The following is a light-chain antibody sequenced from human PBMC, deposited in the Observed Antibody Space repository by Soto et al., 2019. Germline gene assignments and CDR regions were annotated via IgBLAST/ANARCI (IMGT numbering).Light chain of an antibody. V-gene: IGLV2-23*01. J-gene: IGLJ1*01. CDR2: EAY. Sequence: QSAPTLPAAGSRTLAQSITDSCTGTSSGVGGHNLASWYQQHPGKAPNVIIYEAYPRPSGVSPRFSGSKSGNTASLTISGLQAEDEADYFCCSYAGYTFTYVFGTGTKVTV. CDR1: SSGVGGHNL. CDR3: CSYAGYTFTYV.